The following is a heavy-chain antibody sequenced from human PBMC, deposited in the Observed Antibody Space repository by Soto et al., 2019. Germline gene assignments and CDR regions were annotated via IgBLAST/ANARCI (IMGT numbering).Heavy chain of an antibody. D-gene: IGHD3-10*01. J-gene: IGHJ5*02. CDR1: GFTFSGYA. Sequence: PGGSLRLSCAASGFTFSGYAMSWVRQAPGKGLEWVSAISGSGGSTYYADSVKGRFTISRDNSKNTLYLQMNSLRAEDTAVYYCAKDRPVSDTMVRGVIPNWFDPWGQGTLVTVSS. CDR3: AKDRPVSDTMVRGVIPNWFDP. CDR2: ISGSGGST. V-gene: IGHV3-23*01.